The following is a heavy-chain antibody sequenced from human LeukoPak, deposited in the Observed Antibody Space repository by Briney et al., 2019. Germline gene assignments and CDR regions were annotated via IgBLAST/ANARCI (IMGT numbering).Heavy chain of an antibody. V-gene: IGHV3-30*03. CDR3: ARWNGDFLTGYYLDD. J-gene: IGHJ4*02. CDR1: GFTFNRYG. D-gene: IGHD3-9*01. CDR2: ISDDGRKK. Sequence: GVSLRLSCAASGFTFNRYGMHWVRQAPGKGLECVALISDDGRKKFYADSVKDRFTISRDDSKNTLYLQMSSLRAEDTAMYYCARWNGDFLTGYYLDDWGQGTLVTVSS.